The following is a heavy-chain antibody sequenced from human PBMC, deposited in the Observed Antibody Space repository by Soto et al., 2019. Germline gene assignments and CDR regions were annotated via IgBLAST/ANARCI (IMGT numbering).Heavy chain of an antibody. Sequence: GGSLRLSCAASGFTFSSYAMSWVRQAPGKGLEWVSAISGSGGSTYYADSVKGRFTISRDNSKNTLYLQMNSLRAEDTAVYYCAKVSSYDSSGYLDAFDIWGQGTMVTVSS. V-gene: IGHV3-23*01. J-gene: IGHJ3*02. CDR3: AKVSSYDSSGYLDAFDI. CDR1: GFTFSSYA. D-gene: IGHD3-22*01. CDR2: ISGSGGST.